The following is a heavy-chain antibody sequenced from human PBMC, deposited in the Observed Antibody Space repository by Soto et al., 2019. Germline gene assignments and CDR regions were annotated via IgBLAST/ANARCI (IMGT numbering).Heavy chain of an antibody. J-gene: IGHJ6*02. V-gene: IGHV3-7*01. CDR3: AIDSDYGEDDNDGMDG. D-gene: IGHD4-17*01. CDR2: IKPDGSEK. Sequence: EVQMVESGGGLVQPGGSLRLSCAASGFTFSISWMSWVRQAPGKWLEWVANIKPDGSEKYYVDSVKGRFTISRDNDKKSLYLPMSSLRAEDTAVYYCAIDSDYGEDDNDGMDGWGQGTTVPVSS. CDR1: GFTFSISW.